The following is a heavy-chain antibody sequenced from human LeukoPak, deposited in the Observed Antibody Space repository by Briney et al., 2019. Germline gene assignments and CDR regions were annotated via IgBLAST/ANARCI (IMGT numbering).Heavy chain of an antibody. D-gene: IGHD3-16*01. CDR2: INHNGNVN. CDR1: GFTFSSYW. CDR3: ARGGGLDV. Sequence: GGSLRLSCAASGFTFSSYWMNWAHQAPGKGLEWVASINHNGNVNYYVDSVKGRFTITRDNAKNSLYLQMSNLRAEDTAVYFCARGGGLDVWGQGATVTVSS. V-gene: IGHV3-7*03. J-gene: IGHJ6*02.